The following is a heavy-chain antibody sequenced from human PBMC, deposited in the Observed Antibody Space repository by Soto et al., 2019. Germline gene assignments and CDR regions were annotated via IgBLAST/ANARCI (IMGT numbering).Heavy chain of an antibody. D-gene: IGHD3-16*02. CDR3: AREYDYIWGSYRSGAFDI. V-gene: IGHV1-69*04. CDR2: IIPILGIA. J-gene: IGHJ3*02. CDR1: GDTFSSYI. Sequence: APVKVSCKASGDTFSSYISSWVRQTTGQGLEWMGRIIPILGIANYAQKFQGRVTITADKSTSTAYMELSSLRSEDTAVYYCAREYDYIWGSYRSGAFDIWGQGTMVTVSS.